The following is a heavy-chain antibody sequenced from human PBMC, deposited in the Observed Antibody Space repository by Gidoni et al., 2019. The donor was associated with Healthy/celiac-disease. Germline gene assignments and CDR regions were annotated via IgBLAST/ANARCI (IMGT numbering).Heavy chain of an antibody. V-gene: IGHV3-23*01. J-gene: IGHJ4*02. CDR1: GFTFSRYA. D-gene: IGHD3-10*01. CDR2: ISGSGGST. Sequence: EVQLLESGGGLVQPGGSLSLSCAASGFTFSRYAMSWVRSAPGKGLGWVSAISGSGGSTYYADSVKGRFTISRDNSKNTLYLQMNSLRAEDTAVYYCAKCITMVRGVIPYFDYWGQGTLVTVSS. CDR3: AKCITMVRGVIPYFDY.